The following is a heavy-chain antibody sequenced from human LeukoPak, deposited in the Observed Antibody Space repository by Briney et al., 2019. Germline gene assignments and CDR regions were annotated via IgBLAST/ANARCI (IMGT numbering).Heavy chain of an antibody. CDR2: VWYDGSNK. D-gene: IGHD5-24*01. CDR1: GFSFSNFG. V-gene: IGHV3-33*01. CDR3: ARDQWFGGSKTVLDY. Sequence: GGSLRLSCAAPGFSFSNFGFHWVRQAPGKGLEWVAVVWYDGSNKYYGDSVKGRFSISKDNSKDTIHLQMDSLRGDDTAVYYCARDQWFGGSKTVLDYWGQGTLVTVSS. J-gene: IGHJ4*02.